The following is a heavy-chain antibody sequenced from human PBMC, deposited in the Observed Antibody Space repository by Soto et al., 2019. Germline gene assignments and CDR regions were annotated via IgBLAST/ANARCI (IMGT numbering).Heavy chain of an antibody. Sequence: QVQLQESGPGLVKPSQTLSLTCTVSGGSISSGGYYWSWIRQHPGKGLEWIGYIYYSGSPSYNPSLKSRLTISVDTSKNQFSLKLSSVTAADTAVYYCARDSYCISTSCYPVPWFDPWGQGTLVTVSS. CDR3: ARDSYCISTSCYPVPWFDP. V-gene: IGHV4-31*03. CDR1: GGSISSGGYY. J-gene: IGHJ5*02. CDR2: IYYSGSP. D-gene: IGHD2-2*01.